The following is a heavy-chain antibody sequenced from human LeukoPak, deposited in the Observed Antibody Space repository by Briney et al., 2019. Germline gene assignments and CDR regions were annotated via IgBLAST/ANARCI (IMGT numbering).Heavy chain of an antibody. V-gene: IGHV4-4*02. CDR3: TRESGAFSPFGF. CDR2: VHLNGAT. J-gene: IGHJ4*02. CDR1: GGSITTTNW. D-gene: IGHD1-26*01. Sequence: PSETLSLTSAVSGGSITTTNWWSWVRQPPGKGLEWIGEVHLNGATNYNPSLESRFSMSIDKSNNHLSLEVTSVTAADTAMYYCTRESGAFSPFGFWGQGTLVTVSS.